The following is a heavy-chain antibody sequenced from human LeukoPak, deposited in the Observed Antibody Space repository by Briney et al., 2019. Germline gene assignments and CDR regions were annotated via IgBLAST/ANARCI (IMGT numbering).Heavy chain of an antibody. J-gene: IGHJ4*02. Sequence: GGSLRLSCAASGFTFSSYWMSWVRQAPGKGLEWVANIKQDGSEKYYVDSVKGRFTISRDNAKYSLYLQMNSLRAEDTAVYYCAREPRIAAAALDYWGQGTLVTVSS. CDR2: IKQDGSEK. V-gene: IGHV3-7*01. CDR1: GFTFSSYW. CDR3: AREPRIAAAALDY. D-gene: IGHD6-13*01.